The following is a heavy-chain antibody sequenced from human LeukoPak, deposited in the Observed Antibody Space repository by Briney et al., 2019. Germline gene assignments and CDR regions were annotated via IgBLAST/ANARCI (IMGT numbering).Heavy chain of an antibody. CDR2: ITYDGGNE. CDR3: AKVRWDNSGWYYLDS. Sequence: AGGSLRLSCAASAFTFKDYNMHWVRQAPGKGLEWVAVITYDGGNEYYTDSVKGRFTISRDNSKSTLYLQMNSLRTEDTAVYYCAKVRWDNSGWYYLDSWGQGTLVTVSS. J-gene: IGHJ4*02. D-gene: IGHD6-19*01. CDR1: AFTFKDYN. V-gene: IGHV3-30*18.